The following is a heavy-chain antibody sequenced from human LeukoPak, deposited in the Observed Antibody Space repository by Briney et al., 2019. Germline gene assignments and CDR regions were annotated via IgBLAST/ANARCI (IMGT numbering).Heavy chain of an antibody. D-gene: IGHD3-22*01. Sequence: GGSLRLSCAASGFTFSSYAMSWVRQAPGKGLEWVSAISGSGGSTYYADSVKGRFTISRDNSKNTLYLQMDSLRTEDTAVYYCARDAVQVWLYVGTYDIWGQGTMVTVSS. J-gene: IGHJ3*02. CDR3: ARDAVQVWLYVGTYDI. CDR2: ISGSGGST. CDR1: GFTFSSYA. V-gene: IGHV3-23*01.